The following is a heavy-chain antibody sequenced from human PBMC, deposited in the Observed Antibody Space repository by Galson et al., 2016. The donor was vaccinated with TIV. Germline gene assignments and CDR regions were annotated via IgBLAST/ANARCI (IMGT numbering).Heavy chain of an antibody. CDR1: GYTFSKYG. J-gene: IGHJ6*02. D-gene: IGHD3-22*01. CDR2: ISGYSGNT. CDR3: ARDRGSMTMILVVDYYYGMGV. V-gene: IGHV1-18*04. Sequence: SVKVSCKASGYTFSKYGISWVRQAPGQGLEWMGWISGYSGNTNYARKLQGRVIMTTDTSTGTAFMEVRRLTSDDTAVYYCARDRGSMTMILVVDYYYGMGVWGRGTTVTVSS.